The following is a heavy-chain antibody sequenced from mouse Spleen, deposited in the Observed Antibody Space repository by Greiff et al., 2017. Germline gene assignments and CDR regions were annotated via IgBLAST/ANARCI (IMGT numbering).Heavy chain of an antibody. CDR3: ARLTYYRYDEGYYYAMDY. CDR1: GYTFTSYW. V-gene: IGHV1-64*01. D-gene: IGHD2-14*01. J-gene: IGHJ4*01. CDR2: IHPNSGST. Sequence: QVQLQQPGAELVKPGASVKLSCKASGYTFTSYWMHWVKQRPGQGLEWIGMIHPNSGSTNYNEKFKSKATLTVDKSSSTAYMQLSSLTSEDSAVYYCARLTYYRYDEGYYYAMDYWGQGTSVTVSS.